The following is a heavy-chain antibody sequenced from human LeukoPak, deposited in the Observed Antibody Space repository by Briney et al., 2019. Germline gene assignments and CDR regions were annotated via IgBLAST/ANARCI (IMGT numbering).Heavy chain of an antibody. CDR1: GGSISSSNW. CDR3: ARSWVAARYFDY. CDR2: IYHSGST. D-gene: IGHD6-6*01. J-gene: IGHJ4*02. V-gene: IGHV4-4*02. Sequence: SGTLSLTCAVSGGSISSSNWGSWVRQPPGKGLEWIGEIYHSGSTNYNPSLKSRVTISVDKSKNQFTLKLSSVTAADTAVYYCARSWVAARYFDYWGQGTLVTVSS.